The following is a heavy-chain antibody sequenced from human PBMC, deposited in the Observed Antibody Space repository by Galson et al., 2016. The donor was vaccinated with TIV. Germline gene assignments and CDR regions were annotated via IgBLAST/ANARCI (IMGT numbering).Heavy chain of an antibody. Sequence: CAISGDSVSSNSAAWNWIRQSPSRGLEWLGRTYCRSRCYYDYAVSVKSRITIESDTSKNQFSLQLNSVTSEDTAVYYCARAAGRNGATCHATGEGFDFWGQGTKVTVSA. D-gene: IGHD3-10*01. J-gene: IGHJ3*01. V-gene: IGHV6-1*01. CDR1: GDSVSSNSAA. CDR3: ARAAGRNGATCHATGEGFDF. CDR2: TYCRSRCYY.